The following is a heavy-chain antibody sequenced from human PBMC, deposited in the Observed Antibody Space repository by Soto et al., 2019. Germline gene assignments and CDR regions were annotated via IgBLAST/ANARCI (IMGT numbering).Heavy chain of an antibody. J-gene: IGHJ6*02. Sequence: QVQLQESGPGLVKPSQTLSLTCTFSGGSISSGGYYWSWIRQHPGKGLEWIVYIYYSGSTYYNPSLESRVTISVDTSKNQFARKLSSVTAADTAVYYCARDLCSEWCMPHSLRYGMDVWGQGTTVTVSS. V-gene: IGHV4-31*03. CDR1: GGSISSGGYY. CDR2: IYYSGST. CDR3: ARDLCSEWCMPHSLRYGMDV. D-gene: IGHD2-8*01.